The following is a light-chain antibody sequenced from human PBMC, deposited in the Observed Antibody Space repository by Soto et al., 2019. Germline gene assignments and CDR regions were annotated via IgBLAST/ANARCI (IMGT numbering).Light chain of an antibody. V-gene: IGLV2-14*01. CDR1: TSDVGGYDY. J-gene: IGLJ1*01. CDR3: SSFTTSSTYV. Sequence: QSVLTQPASVSGSPGQSITISCTGTTSDVGGYDYVSWYQQHPGKAPKLLIFEVRNRPSGVSSRFFGSRSANSASLTISGLQAEDEADYYCSSFTTSSTYVFGTGTKLTVL. CDR2: EVR.